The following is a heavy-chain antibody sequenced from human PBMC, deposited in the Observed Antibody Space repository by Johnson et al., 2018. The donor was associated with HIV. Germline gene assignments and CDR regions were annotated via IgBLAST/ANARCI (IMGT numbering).Heavy chain of an antibody. CDR3: ATLEYSSSPGGYGAFDI. CDR2: ISYDGSNQ. V-gene: IGHV3-30*03. J-gene: IGHJ3*02. D-gene: IGHD6-6*01. Sequence: QVQLVESGGGVVQPGRSLRLSCAASGFTFSSYGMHWVRQAPGKGLEWVAVISYDGSNQYYADSVEGRFTISKDISKNTLYLQMNSLRAEDTTVYYCATLEYSSSPGGYGAFDIWGQGTMVTVSS. CDR1: GFTFSSYG.